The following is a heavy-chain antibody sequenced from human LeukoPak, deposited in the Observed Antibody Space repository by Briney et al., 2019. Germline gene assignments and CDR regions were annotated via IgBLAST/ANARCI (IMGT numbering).Heavy chain of an antibody. CDR3: AKLGELGYCSSTSCYSTRGSDY. CDR2: IRYDGSNK. V-gene: IGHV3-30*02. J-gene: IGHJ4*02. D-gene: IGHD2-2*01. CDR1: GFTFSSYG. Sequence: GESLRLSCAASGFTFSSYGMHWVRQAPGKGLEWVAFIRYDGSNKYYADSVKGRFTISRDNSKNTLYLQMNSLRAEDTAVYYCAKLGELGYCSSTSCYSTRGSDYWGQGTLVTVSS.